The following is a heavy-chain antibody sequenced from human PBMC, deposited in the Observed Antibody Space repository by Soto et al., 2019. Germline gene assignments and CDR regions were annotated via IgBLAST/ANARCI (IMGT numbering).Heavy chain of an antibody. V-gene: IGHV1-69*01. CDR2: IIPIFGTT. D-gene: IGHD6-6*01. Sequence: QVQLEQSGAEVKKPGSSVKVSCTASGGTISSFAMTWVRQAPGQGLEWMGGIIPIFGTTNYAQKFQGRVTITADVSTSTAYMDLSSLRSEDTAVYFCAKTRITVRPDFSGDLVTYYLFGMDVWGQGTTVTVSS. J-gene: IGHJ6*02. CDR3: AKTRITVRPDFSGDLVTYYLFGMDV. CDR1: GGTISSFA.